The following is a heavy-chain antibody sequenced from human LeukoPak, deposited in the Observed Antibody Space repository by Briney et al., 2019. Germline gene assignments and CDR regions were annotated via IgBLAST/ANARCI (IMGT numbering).Heavy chain of an antibody. CDR3: AKRPFVGDYYFDY. CDR1: GLTFSSYA. V-gene: IGHV3-23*01. CDR2: ISGSGGST. J-gene: IGHJ4*02. D-gene: IGHD4/OR15-4a*01. Sequence: GGSLRLSCAASGLTFSSYAMSWVRQAPGKGLECVSGISGSGGSTYYADSVKGRFTISRDNSKTTLYLQMNSLRAEDTAVYYCAKRPFVGDYYFDYWGQGTLVTVSS.